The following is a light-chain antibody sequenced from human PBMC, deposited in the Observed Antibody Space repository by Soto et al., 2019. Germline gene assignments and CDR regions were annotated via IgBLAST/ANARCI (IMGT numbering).Light chain of an antibody. V-gene: IGKV1-5*01. Sequence: DIQMTQSPSTLSASVGDRVTITCRASQSVDSWLAWYQQKPGNAPKLLIYAASSLQSGVPSRFSGSASGTEFTLTISSLQPEDFAVYYCQQYENYWTFGQGTKVDI. J-gene: IGKJ1*01. CDR3: QQYENYWT. CDR2: AAS. CDR1: QSVDSW.